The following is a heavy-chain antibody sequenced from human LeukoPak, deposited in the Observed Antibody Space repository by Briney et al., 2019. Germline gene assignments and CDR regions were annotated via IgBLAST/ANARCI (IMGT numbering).Heavy chain of an antibody. CDR2: IYYSGST. CDR1: GGSISSYY. Sequence: SETLSLTCTVSGGSISSYYWSWMRQPPGKGLEWIGYIYYSGSTNYNPSLKSRVTISVDTSKNQFSLKLSSVTAADTAVYYCARDHGYSSSWNDAFDIWGQGTMVTVSS. CDR3: ARDHGYSSSWNDAFDI. V-gene: IGHV4-59*01. D-gene: IGHD6-13*01. J-gene: IGHJ3*02.